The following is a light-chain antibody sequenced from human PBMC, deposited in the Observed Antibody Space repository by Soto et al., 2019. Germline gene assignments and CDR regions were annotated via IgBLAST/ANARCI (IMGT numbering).Light chain of an antibody. Sequence: QSALTQPASVSASPGQSITISCTGTSSDVGSYNLVSWYQQHPGKAPKLMIYEGSKRPSGVSNRFSGSKSGNTASLTISGVQAEDEADYYCCSYAGSSTLDVVFGGGTKLTVL. J-gene: IGLJ2*01. V-gene: IGLV2-23*01. CDR2: EGS. CDR3: CSYAGSSTLDVV. CDR1: SSDVGSYNL.